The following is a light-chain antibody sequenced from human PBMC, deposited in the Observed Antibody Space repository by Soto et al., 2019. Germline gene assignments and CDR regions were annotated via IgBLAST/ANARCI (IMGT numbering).Light chain of an antibody. J-gene: IGKJ1*01. CDR3: QQYAGHSWA. Sequence: DFQMTQSPSTLSASVGDRVTITCRASQNIDSWLAWYQHKPGQAPTLLIYQASILQTGVPSRFSGSGSGTEFSLAISSLQPDDFATYYCQQYAGHSWAFGQGTKLETK. V-gene: IGKV1-5*03. CDR2: QAS. CDR1: QNIDSW.